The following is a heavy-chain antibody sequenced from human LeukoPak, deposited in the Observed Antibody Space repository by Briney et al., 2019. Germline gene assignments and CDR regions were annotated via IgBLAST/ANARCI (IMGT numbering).Heavy chain of an antibody. D-gene: IGHD6-19*01. CDR2: LSNRGSDI. Sequence: GGSLRLSCAVSGFTFSDHYMTWIRQAPGKGLEYISYLSNRGSDIFYADSVKGRFSISRDNAKNSLYLQMNSLRAEDTAVYYCARAPSGWHATDVWGQGTTVTVSS. CDR1: GFTFSDHY. V-gene: IGHV3-11*04. CDR3: ARAPSGWHATDV. J-gene: IGHJ6*02.